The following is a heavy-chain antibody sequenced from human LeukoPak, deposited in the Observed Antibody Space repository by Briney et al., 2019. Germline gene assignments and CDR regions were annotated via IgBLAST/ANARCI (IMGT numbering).Heavy chain of an antibody. D-gene: IGHD1-26*01. Sequence: SETLSLTCTVTGGSISSSSYYWGWIRQPPGKGLEGIGSIYYSGSTYYNPSLKSRVTIAVDTSKIQFSLKLSSVTAADTAVYYCARDSGTWYFQHWGQGTLVTVSS. CDR3: ARDSGTWYFQH. CDR2: IYYSGST. CDR1: GGSISSSSYY. J-gene: IGHJ1*01. V-gene: IGHV4-39*07.